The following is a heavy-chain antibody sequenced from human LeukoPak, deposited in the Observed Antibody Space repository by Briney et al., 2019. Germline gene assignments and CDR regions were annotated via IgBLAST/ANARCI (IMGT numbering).Heavy chain of an antibody. V-gene: IGHV3-15*01. D-gene: IGHD3-10*01. J-gene: IGHJ4*02. CDR3: NTVYYYGSGSSSGF. CDR2: IKSKIDGGTA. CDR1: GFTFYNAW. Sequence: PGGSLRLSCAASGFTFYNAWMSWVRQPPGKGLEWVGRIKSKIDGGTADYAAPVKGRFTMSRDDSKNMLYLQMNSLKTEDTAVYYCNTVYYYGSGSSSGFWGQGTLVTVSS.